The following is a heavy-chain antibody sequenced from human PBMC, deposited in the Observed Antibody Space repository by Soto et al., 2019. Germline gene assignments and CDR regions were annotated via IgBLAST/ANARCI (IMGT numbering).Heavy chain of an antibody. Sequence: GGSLRLSCAASGFTFSSYGMHWVRQAPGKGLEWVAVISYDGSNKYYADSVKGRFTISRDNSKNTLYLQMNSLRAEDTAVYYCASPKMDTAMVPFDYWGQGTLVTVSS. CDR2: ISYDGSNK. CDR3: ASPKMDTAMVPFDY. D-gene: IGHD5-18*01. J-gene: IGHJ4*02. CDR1: GFTFSSYG. V-gene: IGHV3-30*03.